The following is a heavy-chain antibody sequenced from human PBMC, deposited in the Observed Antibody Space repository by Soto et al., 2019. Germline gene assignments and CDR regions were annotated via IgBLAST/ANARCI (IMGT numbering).Heavy chain of an antibody. Sequence: GGSLSLSCSASGFTFSSYSMNWVRQAPGKGLEWVSSVSSSSSYIYYADSVKGRFTISRDNAKNSLYLQMNSLRAEDTAVYYCARDRTVSLFDHWGQGTLVTVSS. J-gene: IGHJ4*02. CDR1: GFTFSSYS. CDR3: ARDRTVSLFDH. V-gene: IGHV3-21*01. D-gene: IGHD4-4*01. CDR2: VSSSSSYI.